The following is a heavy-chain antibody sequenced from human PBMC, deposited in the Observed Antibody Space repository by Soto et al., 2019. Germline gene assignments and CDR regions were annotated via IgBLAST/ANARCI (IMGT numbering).Heavy chain of an antibody. J-gene: IGHJ6*02. CDR2: IIPIFGTA. CDR3: ARDRYTLTYSTGMDV. CDR1: GGTFSSYA. Sequence: GASVKVSCEASGGTFSSYAISWVRQAPGQGLEWMGGIIPIFGTANYAQKFQGRVTITADESTSTAYMELSSLRSEDTAVYYCARDRYTLTYSTGMDVWGQGTTVTVSS. V-gene: IGHV1-69*13. D-gene: IGHD3-16*02.